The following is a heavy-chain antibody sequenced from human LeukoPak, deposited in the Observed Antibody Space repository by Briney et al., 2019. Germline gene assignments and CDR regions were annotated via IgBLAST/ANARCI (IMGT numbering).Heavy chain of an antibody. CDR1: GFTFRTYA. Sequence: GGSLRLSCAASGFTFRTYAMTWVRQAPGKGLEWVSSITGNGGSTYYADSVKGRFTISRDNSENTLYLQMKSLRAEDTAVYYCARGDGYNFFDYWGQGTLVTVSS. V-gene: IGHV3-23*01. D-gene: IGHD5-24*01. J-gene: IGHJ4*02. CDR2: ITGNGGST. CDR3: ARGDGYNFFDY.